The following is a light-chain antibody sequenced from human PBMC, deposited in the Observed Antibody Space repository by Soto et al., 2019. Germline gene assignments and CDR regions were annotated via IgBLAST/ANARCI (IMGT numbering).Light chain of an antibody. CDR2: AAS. Sequence: DIQMTQSPSSLSASVGDRVTITCRASQSISSYLNWYQQKPGKAPKLLIYAASSLQSGVPSRFSGSGSGTDFTLTISSLQPEDFATYYCQQCYSTPITLGQGTRLEIK. CDR1: QSISSY. CDR3: QQCYSTPIT. J-gene: IGKJ5*01. V-gene: IGKV1-39*01.